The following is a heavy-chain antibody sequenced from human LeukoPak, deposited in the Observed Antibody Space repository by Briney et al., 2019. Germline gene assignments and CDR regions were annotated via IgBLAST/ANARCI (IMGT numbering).Heavy chain of an antibody. CDR1: GYTFTGYY. Sequence: ASVKVSCQASGYTFTGYYMHWVGQAPGQGRECMVWINPNSGGTNYAQKFQGRVTMTRDTSISTPYMELSRLRSDDTAVYYCARGRWELPDYWGQGTPVTVSS. CDR3: ARGRWELPDY. J-gene: IGHJ4*02. V-gene: IGHV1-2*02. D-gene: IGHD1-26*01. CDR2: INPNSGGT.